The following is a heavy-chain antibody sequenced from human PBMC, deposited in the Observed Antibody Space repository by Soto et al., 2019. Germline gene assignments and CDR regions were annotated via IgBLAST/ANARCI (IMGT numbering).Heavy chain of an antibody. Sequence: EVQLVESGGGVVRPGGSLRLSCAASGFTFDDYGMSWARQAPGKGLEWVSGINWNGGSTSYADSVKGRFTISRDNAKNSLYLQMTSLRAEDTALYHCARGPPGGHYYYMDVWGKGTTVTVSS. J-gene: IGHJ6*03. CDR3: ARGPPGGHYYYMDV. D-gene: IGHD1-26*01. CDR2: INWNGGST. V-gene: IGHV3-20*01. CDR1: GFTFDDYG.